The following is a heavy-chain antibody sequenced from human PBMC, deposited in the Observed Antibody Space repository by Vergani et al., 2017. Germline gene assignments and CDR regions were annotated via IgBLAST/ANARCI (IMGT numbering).Heavy chain of an antibody. J-gene: IGHJ6*03. V-gene: IGHV3-23*01. D-gene: IGHD2-8*02. CDR2: VSGSSATP. CDR3: ARDRGDWRYSRYFYNYYMDV. CDR1: GFNFIMHA. Sequence: EVQLLESGGDLVQPGGSLRLSCAASGFNFIMHAMSWVRQAPGKGLEWVSSVSGSSATPYYADSVRGRFTISRDNSKSTLFLQMNSLRVEDMAVYYCARDRGDWRYSRYFYNYYMDVWGKGTTVTVSS.